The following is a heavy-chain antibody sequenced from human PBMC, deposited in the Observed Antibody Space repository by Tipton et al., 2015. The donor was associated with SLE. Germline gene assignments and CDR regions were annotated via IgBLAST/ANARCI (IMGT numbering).Heavy chain of an antibody. V-gene: IGHV4-61*09. CDR1: GGSISSGSYY. CDR3: ARESDYSNSFDS. D-gene: IGHD4-11*01. CDR2: IYTSGTT. Sequence: TLSLTCTVSGGSISSGSYYCSWIRQPAGKGLEWIGHIYTSGTTDYNPSLQSRVTMSIDTSKNQFSLKLSSVTAADTAVYYCARESDYSNSFDSWGQGTLVTVSS. J-gene: IGHJ4*02.